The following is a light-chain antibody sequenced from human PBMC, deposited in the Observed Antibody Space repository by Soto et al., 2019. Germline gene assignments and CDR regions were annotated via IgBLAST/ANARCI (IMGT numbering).Light chain of an antibody. CDR2: AAY. J-gene: IGKJ1*01. V-gene: IGKV1-27*01. CDR3: QKYNCAPRT. Sequence: DIQMTQSPSSLSASVGDRVTITCRASQGISNYLAWDQQKPGKVPKLLIYAAYTLQSGCPPRFSGSGSGSDFTITISSLQPEDVAPYYRQKYNCAPRTFGPGPKVEIK. CDR1: QGISNY.